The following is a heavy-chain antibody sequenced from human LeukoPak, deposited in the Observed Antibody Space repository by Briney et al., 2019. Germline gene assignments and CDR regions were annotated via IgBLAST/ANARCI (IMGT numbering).Heavy chain of an antibody. D-gene: IGHD1-26*01. CDR1: GYAFTDYY. V-gene: IGHV1-2*02. J-gene: IGHJ4*02. CDR3: ARWSGSSGN. CDR2: INPSSGAT. Sequence: VASVKVSCKASGYAFTDYYMHWVQQAPGQGLEWMGWINPSSGATNYAQKFQGRVTMTRDTSISTAYMELSRLRSDDTAVFYCARWSGSSGNWGQGTLVTVSS.